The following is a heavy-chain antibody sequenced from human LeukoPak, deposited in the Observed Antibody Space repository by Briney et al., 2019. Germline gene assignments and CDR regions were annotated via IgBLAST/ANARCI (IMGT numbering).Heavy chain of an antibody. CDR3: ARVQRKYQLPRLNDYDYMDV. CDR2: IKQDVSEK. Sequence: GGSLRLSCAASGFTFSTYWMSWVRQAPGKGLEWVANIKQDVSEKYYVDSVKGRFTISRDNAKNSLYLQMNSLRAEDTALYYCARVQRKYQLPRLNDYDYMDVWGKGTTVTISS. D-gene: IGHD2-2*01. J-gene: IGHJ6*03. CDR1: GFTFSTYW. V-gene: IGHV3-7*01.